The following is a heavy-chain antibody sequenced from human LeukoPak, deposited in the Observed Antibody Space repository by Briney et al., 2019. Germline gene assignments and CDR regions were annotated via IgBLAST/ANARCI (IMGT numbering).Heavy chain of an antibody. Sequence: GGSLRLSCAASGFTFSSYSMNWVRQAPGKGLEWVSSISSSSSYIYYADSVKGRFTISRDNAKNSLYLQMNSLRAEDTAVYYCARVQGEMATIGFDYWGQGTLGTVSS. CDR2: ISSSSSYI. D-gene: IGHD5-24*01. J-gene: IGHJ4*02. V-gene: IGHV3-21*01. CDR3: ARVQGEMATIGFDY. CDR1: GFTFSSYS.